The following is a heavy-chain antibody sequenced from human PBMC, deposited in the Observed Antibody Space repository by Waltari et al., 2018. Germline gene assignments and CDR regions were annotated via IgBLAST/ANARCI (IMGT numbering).Heavy chain of an antibody. CDR3: GRVAFGDDGGYFQH. CDR2: MQSRGST. V-gene: IGHV4-39*01. CDR1: GGSISTNYN. J-gene: IGHJ1*01. D-gene: IGHD4-17*01. Sequence: QLQLQESGPGLVKPSETLSLTCTVSGGSISTNYNWAWIRQPPGKGLEWMGNMQSRGSTFCSPSLKSWVNICLETSMNQFSLRLTSGNAADTAVYFCGRVAFGDDGGYFQHWGQGTLVTISS.